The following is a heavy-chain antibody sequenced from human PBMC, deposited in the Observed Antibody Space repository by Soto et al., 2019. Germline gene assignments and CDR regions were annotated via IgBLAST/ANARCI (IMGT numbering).Heavy chain of an antibody. J-gene: IGHJ5*02. CDR2: IYYSGST. V-gene: IGHV4-31*03. D-gene: IGHD3-22*01. Sequence: SETLSLTCTVSGGSTSSGGYYWSWIRQHPGKGLEWNGYIYYSGSTYYNPSLKSRVTISVDTSKNQFSLKLSSVTAADTAVYYCARRRRYYDSSGYYHGWFDPWGQGTLVTVSS. CDR3: ARRRRYYDSSGYYHGWFDP. CDR1: GGSTSSGGYY.